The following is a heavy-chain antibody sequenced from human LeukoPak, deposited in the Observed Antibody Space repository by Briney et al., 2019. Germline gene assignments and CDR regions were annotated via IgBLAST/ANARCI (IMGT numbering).Heavy chain of an antibody. CDR1: GYTFTSYG. D-gene: IGHD5-12*01. V-gene: IGHV1-18*01. CDR2: ISAYNGNT. J-gene: IGHJ6*01. CDR3: ATGYGYSGYDRGFYGMDV. Sequence: ASVKVSCKGSGYTFTSYGISWVRQAPGQGLEWMGWISAYNGNTNYAQKFQGRVTMTEDTSTDTAYMELSSLRSEDTAVYYCATGYGYSGYDRGFYGMDVWGQGTTVTVSS.